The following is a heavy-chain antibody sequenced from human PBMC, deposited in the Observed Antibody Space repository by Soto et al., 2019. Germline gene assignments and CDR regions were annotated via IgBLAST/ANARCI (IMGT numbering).Heavy chain of an antibody. Sequence: QVHLQELGPGLVKPSQTLSLTCTVSGGSISSGDYYWSWIRQHPGKGLEWIGYIYYSGTTYYNPSLKSRVTLSVDTSKNQFSLKLSSVTAADTAVYYCARDVPPGRGSPNFYYYGMDVWGQGATVTVSS. J-gene: IGHJ6*02. CDR3: ARDVPPGRGSPNFYYYGMDV. CDR1: GGSISSGDYY. V-gene: IGHV4-31*03. D-gene: IGHD3-10*01. CDR2: IYYSGTT.